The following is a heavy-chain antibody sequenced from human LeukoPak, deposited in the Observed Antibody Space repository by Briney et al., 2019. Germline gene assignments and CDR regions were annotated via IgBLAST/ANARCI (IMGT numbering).Heavy chain of an antibody. CDR1: GGSISSYY. J-gene: IGHJ4*02. D-gene: IGHD6-19*01. CDR2: IYYSGST. V-gene: IGHV4-59*08. Sequence: SETLSLTCTVSGGSISSYYWSWIWQPPGKGLEWIGYIYYSGSTNYNPSLKSRVTISVDTSKNQFSLKLSSVTAAGTAVYYCARHGYSSGREFDYWGQGTLVTVSS. CDR3: ARHGYSSGREFDY.